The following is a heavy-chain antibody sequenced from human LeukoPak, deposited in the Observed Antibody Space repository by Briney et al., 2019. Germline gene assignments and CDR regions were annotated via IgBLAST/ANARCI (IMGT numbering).Heavy chain of an antibody. CDR2: MNPNSGNT. J-gene: IGHJ6*02. V-gene: IGHV1-8*01. CDR3: ARAKSYKRARYYYYGMDV. CDR1: GYTFTSYD. D-gene: IGHD3-10*01. Sequence: ASVKVSCKASGYTFTSYDINWVRQATGQGLEWMGWMNPNSGNTGYARKFQGRVIMTRNTSISTAYMELSSLRSEDTAVYYCARAKSYKRARYYYYGMDVWGQGTTVTVSS.